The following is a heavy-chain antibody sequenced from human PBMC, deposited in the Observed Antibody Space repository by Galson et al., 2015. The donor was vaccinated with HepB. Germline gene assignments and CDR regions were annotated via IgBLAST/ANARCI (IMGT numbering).Heavy chain of an antibody. CDR3: ARDQDASMASLYYFDY. CDR2: NTSRITYK. V-gene: IGHV3-21*01. Sequence: SGFTLGTATLNWFRPGPGLGVECVSANTSRITYKYYADSVKGRFTISRDNAKNSLYLQMNSLRAEDTAVYYCARDQDASMASLYYFDYWGQGTLVTVSS. D-gene: IGHD5-18*01. J-gene: IGHJ4*02. CDR1: GFTLGTAT.